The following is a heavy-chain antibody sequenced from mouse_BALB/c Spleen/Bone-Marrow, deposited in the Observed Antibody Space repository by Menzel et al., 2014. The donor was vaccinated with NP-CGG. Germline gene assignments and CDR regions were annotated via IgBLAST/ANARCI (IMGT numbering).Heavy chain of an antibody. V-gene: IGHV1-4*02. D-gene: IGHD2-10*01. CDR1: GYSLTSYT. Sequence: VQLQQSAAELARPGASVKMSCKASGYSLTSYTMHWVKQRPGQGLEWIGYINPNSGYTEYNQKFKDRTTLTADKSSSTAYLHLSSLTSEDSAVYDCARRVPYHFDYWGQGTTLTVSS. CDR3: ARRVPYHFDY. CDR2: INPNSGYT. J-gene: IGHJ2*01.